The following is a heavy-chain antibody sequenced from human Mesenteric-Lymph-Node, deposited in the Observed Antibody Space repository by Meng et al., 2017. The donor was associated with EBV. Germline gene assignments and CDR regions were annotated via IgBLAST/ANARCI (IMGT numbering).Heavy chain of an antibody. V-gene: IGHV4-30-4*01. J-gene: IGHJ4*02. CDR2: IYYSGNT. CDR3: ARVTYSGSRYPSVFDY. CDR1: GGSFGSANY. Sequence: QRSAPGWVKLSQTLSLTFSVSGGSFGSANYWSWIRQPPGKCLEWIGSIYYSGNTYYNPSLESRVTISIDTSKSQVSLKLTSVTAADTAVYYCARVTYSGSRYPSVFDYWGQGNLVTVSS. D-gene: IGHD6-13*01.